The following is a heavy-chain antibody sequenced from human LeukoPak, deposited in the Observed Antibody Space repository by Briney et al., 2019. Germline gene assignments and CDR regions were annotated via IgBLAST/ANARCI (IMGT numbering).Heavy chain of an antibody. CDR2: IWYDGSNK. CDR3: ARDSSSGWFDAFDI. J-gene: IGHJ3*02. D-gene: IGHD6-19*01. CDR1: GFIFGSYG. Sequence: PGGSLRLSCAASGFIFGSYGMHWVRQAPGKGLEWVAVIWYDGSNKYYADSVKGRFTISRDNSKNTLYLQMNSLRAEDTAVYYCARDSSSGWFDAFDIWGQGTMVTVS. V-gene: IGHV3-33*01.